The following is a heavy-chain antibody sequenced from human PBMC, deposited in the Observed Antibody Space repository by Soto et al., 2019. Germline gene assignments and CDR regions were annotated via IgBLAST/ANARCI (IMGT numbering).Heavy chain of an antibody. V-gene: IGHV3-48*01. CDR2: ITTSSSTM. CDR1: GFTFITYG. D-gene: IGHD2-2*01. CDR3: AGGPVYCTSTSCYGGAFDY. J-gene: IGHJ4*02. Sequence: GGSLRLSCAASGFTFITYGMNWVRQAPGKGLEWLSYITTSSSTMLYADSVKGRFTISRDDAKNSLYLQMDSLRAEDTAVFYCAGGPVYCTSTSCYGGAFDYWGQGTLVTVSS.